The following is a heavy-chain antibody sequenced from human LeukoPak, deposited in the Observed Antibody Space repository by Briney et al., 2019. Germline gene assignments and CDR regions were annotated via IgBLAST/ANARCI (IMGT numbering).Heavy chain of an antibody. CDR3: APGCRSTGCNMDYFDF. J-gene: IGHJ4*02. V-gene: IGHV3-30*03. CDR2: ISYDGSKK. Sequence: GGSLRLSCAVSGFTFSAFGVHWVRHPQAKGTELVAAISYDGSKKYHADAVKGRFTIPRDNSKNTLYLQMNSLRAEDTAVYYCAPGCRSTGCNMDYFDFGGQGTRVSVFS. D-gene: IGHD2-2*02. CDR1: GFTFSAFG.